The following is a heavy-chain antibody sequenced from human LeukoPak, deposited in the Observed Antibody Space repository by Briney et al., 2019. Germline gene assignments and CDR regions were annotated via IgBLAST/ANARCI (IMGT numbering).Heavy chain of an antibody. V-gene: IGHV4-39*01. Sequence: SETLSLTCTVSGGSISSSSYYWGWIRQPPGKGLEWIGSIYYSGSTYYNPSLKSRVTISVDTSKNQFSLKLSSVTAADTAVYYWARRSYDILTGYYNVDYWGQGTLVTVSS. J-gene: IGHJ4*02. CDR1: GGSISSSSYY. CDR3: ARRSYDILTGYYNVDY. D-gene: IGHD3-9*01. CDR2: IYYSGST.